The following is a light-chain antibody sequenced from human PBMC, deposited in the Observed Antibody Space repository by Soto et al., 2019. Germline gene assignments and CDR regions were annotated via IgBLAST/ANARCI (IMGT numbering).Light chain of an antibody. CDR3: SSYTTSNTRQIV. CDR1: SSDVGGYNY. V-gene: IGLV2-14*03. J-gene: IGLJ1*01. Sequence: QSALTQPASVSGSPGQSITISCTGTSSDVGGYNYVSWYQHHTGKAPKLLIYDVSNRPSGVSNRFSGSKSDNTASLTISGLQPEDEADYYSSSYTTSNTRQIVFGTGTKVTVL. CDR2: DVS.